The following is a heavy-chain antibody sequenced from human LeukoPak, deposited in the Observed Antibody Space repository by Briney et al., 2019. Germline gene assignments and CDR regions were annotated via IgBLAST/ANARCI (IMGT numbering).Heavy chain of an antibody. CDR1: GASISSYY. Sequence: SETLSLTCTVSGASISSYYWSWIRRPPGKGLEWTGYIYYSGSTNYNPSLKSRVTISVDTSKNQFSLKLSSVTAADTAVYYCARRGVAIVLQIWGQGTLVTVSS. CDR2: IYYSGST. V-gene: IGHV4-59*08. D-gene: IGHD5-12*01. CDR3: ARRGVAIVLQI. J-gene: IGHJ4*02.